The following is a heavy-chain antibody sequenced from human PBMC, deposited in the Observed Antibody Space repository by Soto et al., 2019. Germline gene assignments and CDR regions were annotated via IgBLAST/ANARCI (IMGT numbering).Heavy chain of an antibody. CDR2: IYPGDHET. CDR1: GYTFSHFW. V-gene: IGHV5-51*01. CDR3: ARSPRSSPYFDY. J-gene: IGHJ4*02. D-gene: IGHD6-13*01. Sequence: PGESLKIPCHCPGYTFSHFWIGWVRQLPGKGLEWMGIIYPGDHETRYSPSFHGKVTISADKSINTAYLQWNSLEASDTAFYFCARSPRSSPYFDYWGQGALVTVSS.